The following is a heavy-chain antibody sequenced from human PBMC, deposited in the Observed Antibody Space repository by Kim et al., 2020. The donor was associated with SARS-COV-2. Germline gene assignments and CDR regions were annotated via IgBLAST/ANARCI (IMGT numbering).Heavy chain of an antibody. CDR3: ARSSRYYISARD. Sequence: SETLSLTCTVSGGSISSYYWSWIRQPPGKGLEWIGYIYYSGSADYNPPLKSRVTISVDTSRNQFSLRLSSVTAADTAVYYCARSSRYYISARDWGQGTLV. D-gene: IGHD1-26*01. CDR2: IYYSGSA. J-gene: IGHJ4*02. V-gene: IGHV4-59*01. CDR1: GGSISSYY.